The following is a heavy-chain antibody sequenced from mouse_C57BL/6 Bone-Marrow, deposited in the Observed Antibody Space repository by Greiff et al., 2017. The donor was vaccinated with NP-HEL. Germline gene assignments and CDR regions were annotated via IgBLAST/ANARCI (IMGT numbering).Heavy chain of an antibody. CDR2: IYPGSGNT. J-gene: IGHJ2*01. CDR3: ARGDYDEVFDY. Sequence: QVQLKQSGAELVRPGASVKLSCKASGYTFTDYYINWVKQRPGQGLEWIARIYPGSGNTYYNEKFKGKATLTAEKSSSTAYMQLSSLTSEDSAVYFCARGDYDEVFDYWGQGTTLTVSS. CDR1: GYTFTDYY. V-gene: IGHV1-76*01. D-gene: IGHD2-4*01.